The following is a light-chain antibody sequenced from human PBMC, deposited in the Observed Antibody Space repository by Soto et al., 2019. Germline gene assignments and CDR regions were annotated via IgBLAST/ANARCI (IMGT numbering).Light chain of an antibody. Sequence: DIQITQSPSTPSASLGDRVTITCRASQSISNRLAWYQQKPGKAPKVLIYDASSLESGVPARFSGSGSGTDFSLTISSLEPEDFAIYYCQQRSIWPPWTFGQGTKVDIK. CDR2: DAS. CDR1: QSISNR. CDR3: QQRSIWPPWT. J-gene: IGKJ1*01. V-gene: IGKV1-5*01.